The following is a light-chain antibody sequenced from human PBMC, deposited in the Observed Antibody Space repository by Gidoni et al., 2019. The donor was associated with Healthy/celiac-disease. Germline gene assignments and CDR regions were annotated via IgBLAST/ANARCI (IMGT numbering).Light chain of an antibody. Sequence: QSVLTQPPSVSGAPGQRVTISCTGSSSNIGAGYDVHWYQQLPGTAPKLLISGSSNRPSGVSDRFSGSKSGTSASLAITGLQAEDEADYYCQSYDSSLSGPWVFGGGTKLTVL. V-gene: IGLV1-40*01. J-gene: IGLJ3*02. CDR3: QSYDSSLSGPWV. CDR2: GSS. CDR1: SSNIGAGYD.